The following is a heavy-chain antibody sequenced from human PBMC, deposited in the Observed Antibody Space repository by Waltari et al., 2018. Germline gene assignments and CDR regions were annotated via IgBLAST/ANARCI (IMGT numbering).Heavy chain of an antibody. V-gene: IGHV3-21*01. CDR3: ARTTYYYGSGSYYNSLFDY. D-gene: IGHD3-10*01. Sequence: EVQLVESGGGLVKPGGSLRLSCAASGFTFSSYSMNWVRQAPGTGLEWVSSISSSSSYIYYADSVKGRFTISRDNAKNSLYLQMNSLRAEDTAVYYCARTTYYYGSGSYYNSLFDYWGQGTLVTVSS. CDR1: GFTFSSYS. CDR2: ISSSSSYI. J-gene: IGHJ4*02.